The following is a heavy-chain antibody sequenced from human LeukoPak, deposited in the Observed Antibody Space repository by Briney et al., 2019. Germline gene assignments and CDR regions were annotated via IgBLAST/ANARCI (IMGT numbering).Heavy chain of an antibody. Sequence: SETLSLTCAVYGGSFSGYFCSWIRRPPGKGLEWIGEINDSGRINYNLSLKNRVTISVDTSKNQFSLKLSSVTAADTAVYYCARGGDWGQGTLVTVSS. J-gene: IGHJ4*02. V-gene: IGHV4-34*01. CDR3: ARGGD. CDR2: INDSGRI. CDR1: GGSFSGYF.